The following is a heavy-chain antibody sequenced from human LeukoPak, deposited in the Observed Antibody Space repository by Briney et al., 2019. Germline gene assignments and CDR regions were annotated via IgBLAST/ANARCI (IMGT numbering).Heavy chain of an antibody. CDR3: ARDWYDNSDAFDI. D-gene: IGHD3-9*01. CDR1: GFTVFNYW. CDR2: INLDGSQK. J-gene: IGHJ3*02. Sequence: GGSLRLSCAASGFTVFNYWMSWVRQAPGKGLEWVANINLDGSQKYYVDSLKGRFTISRDNAKNSLYLQMDSLRVEDTAVYYCARDWYDNSDAFDIWGQGTMVTVSS. V-gene: IGHV3-7*01.